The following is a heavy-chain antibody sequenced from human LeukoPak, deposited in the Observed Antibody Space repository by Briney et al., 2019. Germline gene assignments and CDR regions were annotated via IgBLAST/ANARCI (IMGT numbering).Heavy chain of an antibody. Sequence: SETLSLTCTVSGGSISSGDYYWSWIRQPPGKGLEWIGYIYYSGSTYYNPSLKSRVTISVDTSKTQFSLKLRSVTAADTAVYYCARRQAGTSWRDYWGQGTLVTVSS. J-gene: IGHJ4*02. CDR2: IYYSGST. CDR3: ARRQAGTSWRDY. D-gene: IGHD6-13*01. V-gene: IGHV4-30-4*01. CDR1: GGSISSGDYY.